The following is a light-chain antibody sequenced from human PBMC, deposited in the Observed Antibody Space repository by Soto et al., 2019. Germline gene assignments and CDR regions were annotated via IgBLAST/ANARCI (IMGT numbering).Light chain of an antibody. CDR3: SSYAGGSYVV. V-gene: IGLV2-8*01. CDR2: EVS. Sequence: QSALTQPPSASGSPGQSVTISCTGTSSDVGGYNYVSWYQQHPGKAPKLMIYEVSKRPSGVPDRFSGSKSGNTASLTVSGLQADDEADYYCSSYAGGSYVVFGGGTKLTVL. CDR1: SSDVGGYNY. J-gene: IGLJ2*01.